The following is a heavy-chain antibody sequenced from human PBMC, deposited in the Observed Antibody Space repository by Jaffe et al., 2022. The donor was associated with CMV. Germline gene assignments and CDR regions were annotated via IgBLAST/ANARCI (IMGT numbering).Heavy chain of an antibody. CDR3: ASHMVRGVIYYYYGMDV. D-gene: IGHD3-10*01. CDR1: GFTFSSYG. V-gene: IGHV3-33*01. Sequence: QVQLVESGGGVVQPGRSLRLSCAASGFTFSSYGMHWVRQAPGKGLEWVAVIWYDGSNKYYADSVKGRFTISRDNSKNTLYLQMNSLRAEDTAVYYCASHMVRGVIYYYYGMDVWGQGTTVTVSS. CDR2: IWYDGSNK. J-gene: IGHJ6*02.